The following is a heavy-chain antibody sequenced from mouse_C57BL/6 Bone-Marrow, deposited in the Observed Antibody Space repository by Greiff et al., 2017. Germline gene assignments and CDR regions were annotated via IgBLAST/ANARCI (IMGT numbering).Heavy chain of an antibody. CDR1: GYTFTDYY. CDR2: IYPGSGNT. D-gene: IGHD1-1*01. Sequence: VQLQQSGAELVRPGASVKLSCKASGYTFTDYYINWVKQRPGQGLEWIARIYPGSGNTYYNEKFKGKATLTAEKSSSTAYMQLSSLTSEDSAVYFCARYYGSTSWYFDVWGTGTTVTVSS. CDR3: ARYYGSTSWYFDV. V-gene: IGHV1-76*01. J-gene: IGHJ1*03.